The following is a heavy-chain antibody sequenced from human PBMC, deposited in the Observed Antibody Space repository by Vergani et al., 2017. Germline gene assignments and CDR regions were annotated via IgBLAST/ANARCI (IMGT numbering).Heavy chain of an antibody. CDR3: ARAKGGSYYGDYYYGMDV. CDR1: GYTFSNYY. Sequence: QVQVVQSGAEVKKSGASVKVSCKTSGYTFSNYYMHWVRQAPGQGLEWMGGIIPIFGTANYAQKFQGRVTITADESTSTAYMELSSLRSEDTAVYYCARAKGGSYYGDYYYGMDVWGQGTTVTVSS. D-gene: IGHD1-26*01. CDR2: IIPIFGTA. J-gene: IGHJ6*02. V-gene: IGHV1-69*01.